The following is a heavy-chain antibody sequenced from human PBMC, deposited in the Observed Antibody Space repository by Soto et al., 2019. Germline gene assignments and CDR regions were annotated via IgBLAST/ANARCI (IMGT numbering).Heavy chain of an antibody. D-gene: IGHD3-10*01. Sequence: SETLSLTCTVSGNSISTGAYYWSWLRQHPVKGLEWIGRIFYSGNTHYSPSLESRVTISVGTSKNQFSIKLTSVTFADTAVYYCARQGRSAARQAGCGFWGQGPLGTVSS. CDR1: GNSISTGAYY. CDR3: ARQGRSAARQAGCGF. CDR2: IFYSGNT. V-gene: IGHV4-31*03. J-gene: IGHJ4*02.